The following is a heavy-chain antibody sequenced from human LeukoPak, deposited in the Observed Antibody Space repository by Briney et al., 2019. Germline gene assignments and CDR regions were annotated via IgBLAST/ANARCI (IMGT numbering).Heavy chain of an antibody. J-gene: IGHJ4*02. V-gene: IGHV4-39*01. CDR3: ARQPMTTAALYYFDY. Sequence: SETLSLTCTVSGGSISSRSYYWGWIRQPPGKGLEWIGSIYYSGSTYYNPSLKSRVTISVDTSKNQFSLKLSSVTAADTAVYYCARQPMTTAALYYFDYWGQGTLVTVSS. D-gene: IGHD1-1*01. CDR1: GGSISSRSYY. CDR2: IYYSGST.